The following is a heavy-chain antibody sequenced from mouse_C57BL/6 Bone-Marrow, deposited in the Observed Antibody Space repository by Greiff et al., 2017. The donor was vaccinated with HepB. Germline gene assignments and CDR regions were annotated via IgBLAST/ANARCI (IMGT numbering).Heavy chain of an antibody. Sequence: VQLQESGAELARPGASVKLSCKASGYTFTSYGISWVKQRTGQGLEWIGEIYPRSGNTYYNEKFKGKATLTADKSSSTAYMELRSLTSEDSAVYFCARRYYYGSPWFAYWGQGTLVTVSA. CDR2: IYPRSGNT. V-gene: IGHV1-81*01. CDR1: GYTFTSYG. CDR3: ARRYYYGSPWFAY. D-gene: IGHD1-1*01. J-gene: IGHJ3*01.